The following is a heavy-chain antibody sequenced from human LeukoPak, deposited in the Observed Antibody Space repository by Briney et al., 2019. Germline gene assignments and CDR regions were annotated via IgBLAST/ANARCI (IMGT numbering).Heavy chain of an antibody. J-gene: IGHJ4*02. CDR3: ARDSSSWSLFDY. Sequence: ASVKVSCKASGYTFTSYGISWVRQAPGRGLEWMGWISAYNGNTNYAQKLQGRVTMTTDTSTSTAYMELRSLRSDDTAVYYCARDSSSWSLFDYWGQGTLVTVSS. D-gene: IGHD6-13*01. V-gene: IGHV1-18*01. CDR1: GYTFTSYG. CDR2: ISAYNGNT.